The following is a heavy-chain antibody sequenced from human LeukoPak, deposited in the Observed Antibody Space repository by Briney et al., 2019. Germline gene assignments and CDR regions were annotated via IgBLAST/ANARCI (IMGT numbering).Heavy chain of an antibody. CDR3: ARDSSGYYHWFDP. Sequence: SETLSLTCIVSGGSISSYYWSWIRQPPGKGLEWIGYIYYSGTTNYNPSLKGRVTLSVDTSKNQFSLKLTSVTAADTAVYYCARDSSGYYHWFDPWGQGTLVTVSS. D-gene: IGHD3-22*01. V-gene: IGHV4-59*01. CDR1: GGSISSYY. CDR2: IYYSGTT. J-gene: IGHJ5*02.